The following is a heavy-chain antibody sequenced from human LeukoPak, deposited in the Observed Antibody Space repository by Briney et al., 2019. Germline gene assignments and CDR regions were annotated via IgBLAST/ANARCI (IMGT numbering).Heavy chain of an antibody. CDR3: ARDGYSSLDY. D-gene: IGHD6-13*01. J-gene: IGHJ4*02. CDR2: IIPIFGTA. Sequence: SVKVSCKASGGTFSSYAISWVRQAPGQGLEWMGGIIPIFGTANYAQKLQGRVTMTTDTSTSTAYMELRSLRSDDTAVYYCARDGYSSLDYWGQGTLVTVSS. CDR1: GGTFSSYA. V-gene: IGHV1-69*05.